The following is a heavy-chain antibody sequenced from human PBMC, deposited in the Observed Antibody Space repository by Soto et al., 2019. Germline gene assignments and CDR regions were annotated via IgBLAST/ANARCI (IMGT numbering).Heavy chain of an antibody. CDR3: ARRLPRTVSALGY. V-gene: IGHV3-30-3*01. CDR2: ISEDGGNK. D-gene: IGHD6-19*01. J-gene: IGHJ4*02. CDR1: GLTLNSFA. Sequence: QVHLVESGGGVVQAGRSLRLSCTASGLTLNSFAIHWVRQAPGKGLEWVSVISEDGGNKYFAESVRGRFLISRDNSKNTVYLQMNSLRLEDTAVYFCARRLPRTVSALGYWGQGTLVSVSS.